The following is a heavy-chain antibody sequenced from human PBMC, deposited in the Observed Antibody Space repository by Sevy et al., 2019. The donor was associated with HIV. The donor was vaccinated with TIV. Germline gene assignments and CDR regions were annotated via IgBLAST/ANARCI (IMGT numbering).Heavy chain of an antibody. D-gene: IGHD3-10*01. V-gene: IGHV3-23*01. CDR1: GFTLSSYA. CDR3: VNNGGVRRRNYSYYMDV. J-gene: IGHJ6*03. Sequence: GGSLRLSCAASGFTLSSYAMTWGRQTPRKGLEWVSTITGSGGSTNYADSLKGRFTISTDNSKSVLYLQMNFLRAEDTAVYYCVNNGGVRRRNYSYYMDVWGQGTTVTVSS. CDR2: ITGSGGST.